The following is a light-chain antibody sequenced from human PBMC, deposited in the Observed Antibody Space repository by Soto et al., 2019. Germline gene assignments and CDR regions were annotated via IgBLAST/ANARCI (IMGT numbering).Light chain of an antibody. CDR3: EQRSIWPLYT. V-gene: IGKV3-11*01. CDR2: DAS. J-gene: IGKJ2*01. Sequence: PATLSLSPGERATRSCRASQSVSDYLAWYQQKPGQAPRLLIYDASNRAAGIPARFSGSGFGTDFTLTISSLEPEDFAVYYCEQRSIWPLYTFGQGTKVDIK. CDR1: QSVSDY.